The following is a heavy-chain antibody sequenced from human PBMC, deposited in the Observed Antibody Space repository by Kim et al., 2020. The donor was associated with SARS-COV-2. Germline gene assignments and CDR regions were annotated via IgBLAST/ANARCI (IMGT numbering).Heavy chain of an antibody. D-gene: IGHD2-15*01. V-gene: IGHV4-39*01. J-gene: IGHJ1*01. Sequence: SLTSRVTISVDTSKNQFSLKLSSVTAADTAVYYCAMNYCSGGSCYGYFQHWGQGTLVTVSS. CDR3: AMNYCSGGSCYGYFQH.